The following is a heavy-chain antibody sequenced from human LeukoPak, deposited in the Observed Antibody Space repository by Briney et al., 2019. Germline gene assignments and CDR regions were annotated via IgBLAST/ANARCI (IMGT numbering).Heavy chain of an antibody. J-gene: IGHJ4*02. V-gene: IGHV3-48*01. Sequence: AGGSLRLSCAASGFTFSTYSMNWVRQAAGKGLGWVSYISSSSSTIYYADSVKGRFTISRDNAKNSLYLQMNSLRAEATAVYYCARGSTYYDSSGQVPFDYWGQGTLVTVSS. CDR2: ISSSSSTI. CDR3: ARGSTYYDSSGQVPFDY. CDR1: GFTFSTYS. D-gene: IGHD3-22*01.